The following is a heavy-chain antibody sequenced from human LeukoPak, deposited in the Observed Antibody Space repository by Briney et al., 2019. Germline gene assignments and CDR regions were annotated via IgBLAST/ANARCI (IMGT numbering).Heavy chain of an antibody. CDR2: IKSKTDGGTT. Sequence: GGSLRLSCAASGFTFSSYAMHWVRQAPGKGLEWVGRIKSKTDGGTTDYAAPVKGRFTISRDDSKNTLYMQMNSLKTEDTAVYYCTTDPIVGATKGNYWGQGTLVTVSS. CDR1: GFTFSSYA. CDR3: TTDPIVGATKGNY. J-gene: IGHJ4*02. V-gene: IGHV3-15*01. D-gene: IGHD1-26*01.